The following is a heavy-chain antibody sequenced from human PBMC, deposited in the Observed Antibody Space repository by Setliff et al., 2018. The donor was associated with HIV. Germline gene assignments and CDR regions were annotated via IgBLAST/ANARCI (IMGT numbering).Heavy chain of an antibody. CDR1: GGSVSSPSYY. J-gene: IGHJ5*02. Sequence: PEETLSLTCAVSGGSVSSPSYYWGWIRQPPGKGLEWIGSVYHSGITFKNPSLKSRVSISVYRSGHQFSLRLPSVTAAYTAVYYCATCRHRPSNWFDPWGQGTVVTVSS. CDR2: VYHSGIT. CDR3: ATCRHRPSNWFDP. V-gene: IGHV4-39*07.